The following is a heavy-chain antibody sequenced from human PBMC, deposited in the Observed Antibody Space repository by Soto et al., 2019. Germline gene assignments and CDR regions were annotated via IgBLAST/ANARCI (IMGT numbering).Heavy chain of an antibody. Sequence: QLQLQESGPGLVKPSETLSLTCTVSGGSISSSSYYWGWIRQPPGKGLEGIGSIYYSGSTNYNPSPQSRVTIAVDTSKNQFSLKLSSVTAADTAVYYCARLFRERQPGAYYYYMDVWGKGTTVTVSS. D-gene: IGHD6-13*01. J-gene: IGHJ6*03. V-gene: IGHV4-39*01. CDR3: ARLFRERQPGAYYYYMDV. CDR2: IYYSGST. CDR1: GGSISSSSYY.